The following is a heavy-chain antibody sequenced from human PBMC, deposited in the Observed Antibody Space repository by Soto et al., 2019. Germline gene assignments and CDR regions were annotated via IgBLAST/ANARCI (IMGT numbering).Heavy chain of an antibody. D-gene: IGHD2-21*02. V-gene: IGHV4-59*01. CDR2: IYYSGST. J-gene: IGHJ4*02. CDR3: ARVAYCGGDCYPYYFDY. Sequence: SLTCTVSGGSISSYYWSWIRQPPGKGLEWIGYIYYSGSTNYNPSLKSRVTISVDTSKNQFSLKLSSVTAADTAVYYCARVAYCGGDCYPYYFDYWGQGTLVTVSS. CDR1: GGSISSYY.